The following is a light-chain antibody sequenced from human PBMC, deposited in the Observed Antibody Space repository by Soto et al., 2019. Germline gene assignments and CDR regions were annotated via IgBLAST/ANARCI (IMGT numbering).Light chain of an antibody. CDR3: QQYNSYPIT. J-gene: IGKJ5*01. CDR1: QTFSNSF. CDR2: GAS. Sequence: EIVLTQSPGTLSLSPGERATLSCRASQTFSNSFLSWFQQIPGQAPRLLISGASSRAAGIPDRFSGSGSETDFTLTISRLEPDDFATYYCQQYNSYPITFGQGTQLEI. V-gene: IGKV3-20*01.